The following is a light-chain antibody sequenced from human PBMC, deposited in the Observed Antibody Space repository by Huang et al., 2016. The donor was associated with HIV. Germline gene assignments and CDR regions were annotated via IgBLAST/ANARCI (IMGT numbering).Light chain of an antibody. CDR1: QSLLHRNGNNY. CDR2: VAS. CDR3: MQALQTPLT. V-gene: IGKV2-28*01. J-gene: IGKJ4*01. Sequence: DIVMTQSPLSLSVTPGEPASISCRSSQSLLHRNGNNYLDWYQQKPGQSPQLLIYVASSRASVIPDRFNGSGSGTDFTLKISRVEAEDVGVYYCMQALQTPLTFGGGTKVEVK.